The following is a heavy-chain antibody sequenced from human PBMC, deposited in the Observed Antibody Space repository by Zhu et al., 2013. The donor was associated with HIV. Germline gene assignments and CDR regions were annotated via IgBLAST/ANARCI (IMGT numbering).Heavy chain of an antibody. Sequence: QVQLQESGPGLVRPSETLSLTCSVSGASISSSSYDWGWIRQPPGKSLEWIGNVYYDGTASYNPSLKDRVTISIDTSINQFSLELTSVSAADTAVYYCVRDGHIYGAGXHPWGPGTLVIVSS. D-gene: IGHD3-10*01. J-gene: IGHJ5*02. CDR1: GASISSSSYD. CDR2: VYYDGTA. CDR3: VRDGHIYGAGXHP. V-gene: IGHV4-39*07.